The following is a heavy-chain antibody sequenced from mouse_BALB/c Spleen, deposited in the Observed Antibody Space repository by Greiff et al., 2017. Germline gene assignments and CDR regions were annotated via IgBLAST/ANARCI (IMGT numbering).Heavy chain of an antibody. CDR1: EYEFPSHY. CDR3: ARHGRPYGNWFAY. J-gene: IGHJ3*01. Sequence: EVMLVESGGGLVQPGESLKLSCESNEYEFPSHYMPWVRKTPEKRLELVAAINSGGGSTYYPDTMERRFIIARDNTKKTLYLQMSSLRSEDTALYDCARHGRPYGNWFAYWGQGTLVTVSA. D-gene: IGHD2-1*01. V-gene: IGHV5-2*01. CDR2: INSGGGST.